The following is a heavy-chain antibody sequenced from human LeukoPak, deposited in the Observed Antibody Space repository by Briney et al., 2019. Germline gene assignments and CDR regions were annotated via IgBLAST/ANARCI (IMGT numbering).Heavy chain of an antibody. CDR1: GFTFSSYW. V-gene: IGHV3-7*03. D-gene: IGHD6-19*01. J-gene: IGHJ6*04. CDR3: ARDAYIAVAGTADYYYGMDV. CDR2: IKQDGSEK. Sequence: GGSLRLSCAASGFTFSSYWMSWVRQAPGKGLEWVANIKQDGSEKYYVDSVKGRFTISRDNAQNSLYLQMNSLRAEDTAVYYCARDAYIAVAGTADYYYGMDVWGKGTTVTVSS.